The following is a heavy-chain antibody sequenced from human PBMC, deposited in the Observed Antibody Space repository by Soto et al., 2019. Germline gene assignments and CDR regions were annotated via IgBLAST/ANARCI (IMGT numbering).Heavy chain of an antibody. J-gene: IGHJ6*02. V-gene: IGHV1-8*01. CDR1: GYTFTSYD. CDR2: MNPNSGNT. D-gene: IGHD2-2*02. CDR3: ARGDXVVVPAAIRDYYYGMDV. Sequence: ASVKVSCKASGYTFTSYDINWVRQATGQGLEWMGWMNPNSGNTGYAQKFQGRVTMTRNTSISTAYMELSSLRSEDTAVYYCARGDXVVVPAAIRDYYYGMDVWGQGTTVTVSS.